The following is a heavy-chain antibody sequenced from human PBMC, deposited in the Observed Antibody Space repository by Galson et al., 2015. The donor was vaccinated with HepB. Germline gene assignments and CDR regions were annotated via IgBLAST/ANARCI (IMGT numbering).Heavy chain of an antibody. Sequence: SLRLSCAASGFTFSSYGMHWVRQAPGKGLEWVAVIWYDGSNKYYADSVKGRFTISRDNSKNTLYLQMNSLRAEDTAVYYCARDLARGLDFDYWGQGTLVTVSS. D-gene: IGHD3-10*01. CDR1: GFTFSSYG. CDR3: ARDLARGLDFDY. V-gene: IGHV3-33*08. CDR2: IWYDGSNK. J-gene: IGHJ4*02.